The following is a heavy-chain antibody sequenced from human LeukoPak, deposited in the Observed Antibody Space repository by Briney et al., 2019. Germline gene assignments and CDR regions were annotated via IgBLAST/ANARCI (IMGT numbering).Heavy chain of an antibody. Sequence: GGSLRLSCAASGFTFSSYWMHWVRQAPGKGLVWVSRIKTDGSSTSYADSVKGRFTISRDNAKNTMYLQMNSVRVEDTAVYYCARDFMYSISCTGCWGQGTLVTVSS. J-gene: IGHJ4*02. CDR2: IKTDGSST. CDR1: GFTFSSYW. D-gene: IGHD6-13*01. V-gene: IGHV3-74*01. CDR3: ARDFMYSISCTGC.